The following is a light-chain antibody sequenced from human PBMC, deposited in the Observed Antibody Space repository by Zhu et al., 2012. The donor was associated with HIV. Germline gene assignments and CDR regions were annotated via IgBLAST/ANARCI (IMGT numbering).Light chain of an antibody. CDR1: QSVYKW. V-gene: IGKV1-5*03. CDR3: QQYYTPSYT. Sequence: DIQMTQSPSTLSASVGDRVTITCRASQSVYKWLAWYQQKPDKAPKLLIYEASNLETGVPSRFGGSGSGTEFTLTISSLQPDDFATYSCQQYYTPSYTFGQGTKLQIK. CDR2: EAS. J-gene: IGKJ2*01.